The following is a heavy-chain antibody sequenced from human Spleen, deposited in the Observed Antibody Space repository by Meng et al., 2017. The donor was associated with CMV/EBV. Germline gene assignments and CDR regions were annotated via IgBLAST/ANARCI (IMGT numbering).Heavy chain of an antibody. CDR1: GFTFSNYG. CDR2: IWYDGKTK. V-gene: IGHV3-33*06. Sequence: GESLKISCAASGFTFSNYGMHWVRQAPGKGPEWVAVIWYDGKTKYYADSVKGRFSISRDNSKYTLYLQMNSLRADDTAVYYCAKDDYRTPPPDAFDIWGQGTMVTVSS. CDR3: AKDDYRTPPPDAFDI. D-gene: IGHD4/OR15-4a*01. J-gene: IGHJ3*02.